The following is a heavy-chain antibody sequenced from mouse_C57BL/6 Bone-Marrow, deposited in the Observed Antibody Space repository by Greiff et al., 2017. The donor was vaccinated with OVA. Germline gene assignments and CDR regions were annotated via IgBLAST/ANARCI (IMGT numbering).Heavy chain of an antibody. CDR3: TRGYSNYYAMDY. D-gene: IGHD2-5*01. CDR1: GYTFTDYE. Sequence: VQLQQPGAELVRPGASVTLSCKASGYTFTDYEMHWVKQTPVHGLEWIGAIDPETGGTAYNQKFKGKAILTADKSSSTAYMALRSLTSEDSAVYYCTRGYSNYYAMDYWGQGTSVTVSS. CDR2: IDPETGGT. J-gene: IGHJ4*01. V-gene: IGHV1-15*01.